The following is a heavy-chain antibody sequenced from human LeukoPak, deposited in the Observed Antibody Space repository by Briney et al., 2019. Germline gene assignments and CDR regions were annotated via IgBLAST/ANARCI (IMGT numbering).Heavy chain of an antibody. J-gene: IGHJ4*02. CDR3: AKDRETYEYTFDY. CDR2: MWYDGSKD. V-gene: IGHV3-33*06. D-gene: IGHD3-16*01. Sequence: GGSLRLSCAASGFIFSTYGIHWVRQAQGKGLEWGAVMWYDGSKDYYADSVKRRFTISRDTSKNTLYLQMNNLRAEDTAVYYCAKDRETYEYTFDYWGQGTLVTVSS. CDR1: GFIFSTYG.